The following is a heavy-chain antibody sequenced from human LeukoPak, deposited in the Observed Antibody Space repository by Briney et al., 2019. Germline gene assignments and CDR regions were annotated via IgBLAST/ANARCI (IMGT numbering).Heavy chain of an antibody. V-gene: IGHV4-59*08. Sequence: SGTLSLTCTVSGGSISSYYWSWVRQPPGKGLEWIGYIYYSGSTNYNPSLKSRVTISVDTSKNQFSLKLSSVTAADTAVYYCASRSYGDYVDYWGQGTLVTVSS. D-gene: IGHD4-17*01. CDR2: IYYSGST. CDR1: GGSISSYY. CDR3: ASRSYGDYVDY. J-gene: IGHJ4*02.